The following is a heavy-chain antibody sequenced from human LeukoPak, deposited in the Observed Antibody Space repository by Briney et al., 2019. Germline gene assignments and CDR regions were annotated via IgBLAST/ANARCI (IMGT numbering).Heavy chain of an antibody. CDR2: IYTSGST. CDR1: GGSISSGSYY. D-gene: IGHD2-15*01. Sequence: SETLSLTCIVSGGSISSGSYYWSWIRQPAGKGLEWIGRIYTSGSTNYNPSLKSRVTISVDTSNNQFSLKLSSVTAADRAVYYCAREGRRSLPSFQPDYWGQGMLVTVSS. V-gene: IGHV4-61*02. J-gene: IGHJ4*02. CDR3: AREGRRSLPSFQPDY.